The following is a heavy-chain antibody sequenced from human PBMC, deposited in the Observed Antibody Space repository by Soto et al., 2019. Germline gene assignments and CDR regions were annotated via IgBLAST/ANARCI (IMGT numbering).Heavy chain of an antibody. CDR2: ISWSSDSI. V-gene: IGHV3-9*01. D-gene: IGHD5-12*01. CDR1: GFTFDDFA. Sequence: EVQLVESGGGLVQPGTSLRLSCAASGFTFDDFAMHWVRQAPGKGLEWVSGISWSSDSIGYADSVKGRFTISRDNAENSLHLQMNSLRAEDTALYFCAKTRDIVATICIDDWGQVTLVIVSS. J-gene: IGHJ4*02. CDR3: AKTRDIVATICIDD.